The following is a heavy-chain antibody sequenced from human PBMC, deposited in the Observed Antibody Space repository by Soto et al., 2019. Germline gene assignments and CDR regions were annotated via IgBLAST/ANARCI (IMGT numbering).Heavy chain of an antibody. J-gene: IGHJ6*02. CDR3: ARNRYYDFWSGYSHYYYYGMDV. D-gene: IGHD3-3*01. Sequence: ASVKVSCKASGYTFTSYGISWVRQAPGQGLEWMGWISAYNGNTNYAQKLQGRVTMTTDTSTSTAYMELRSLRSDDTAVYYCARNRYYDFWSGYSHYYYYGMDVWGQGTTVTVSS. CDR2: ISAYNGNT. CDR1: GYTFTSYG. V-gene: IGHV1-18*01.